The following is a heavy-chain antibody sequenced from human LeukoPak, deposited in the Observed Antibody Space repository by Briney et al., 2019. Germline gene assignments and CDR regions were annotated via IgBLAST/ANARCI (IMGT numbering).Heavy chain of an antibody. Sequence: PGGSLRLSCAASGFTFSDYWMHWVRQAPGKGLVWVSRINTDGSFTRYADSVQGRFTISRDTAKNTLFLQMNSLRAEDTAVYYCAREERVGGVLQYWGQGILVTVSS. V-gene: IGHV3-74*01. J-gene: IGHJ4*02. CDR3: AREERVGGVLQY. D-gene: IGHD1-26*01. CDR1: GFTFSDYW. CDR2: INTDGSFT.